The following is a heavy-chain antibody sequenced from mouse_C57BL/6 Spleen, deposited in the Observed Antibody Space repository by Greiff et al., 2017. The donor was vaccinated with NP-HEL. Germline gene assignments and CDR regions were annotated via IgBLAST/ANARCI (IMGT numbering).Heavy chain of an antibody. D-gene: IGHD4-1*01. CDR2: IDPSDSYT. Sequence: QVQLQQPGAELVKPGASVKLSCKASGYTFTSYWMQWVKQRPGQGLEWIGEIDPSDSYTNYNQKFKGKATLTVDTSSSTAYMQLRSLTSEDSAVYYCARGWDGDYWGQGTTLTVSS. CDR3: ARGWDGDY. J-gene: IGHJ2*01. CDR1: GYTFTSYW. V-gene: IGHV1-50*01.